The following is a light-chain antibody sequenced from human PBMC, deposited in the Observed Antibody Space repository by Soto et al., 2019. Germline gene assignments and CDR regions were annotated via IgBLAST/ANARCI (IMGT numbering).Light chain of an antibody. V-gene: IGKV1-39*01. Sequence: DIQMTQSPSSLSASVGDRVTITCRASESIARHLNCYQQKPGKAPKLLIYAASSLQNGVPSRFRGGGSGTDFTLTINNLQPEDFATYYCQQTSSTLSITFGQGTRLEIK. CDR3: QQTSSTLSIT. CDR1: ESIARH. J-gene: IGKJ5*01. CDR2: AAS.